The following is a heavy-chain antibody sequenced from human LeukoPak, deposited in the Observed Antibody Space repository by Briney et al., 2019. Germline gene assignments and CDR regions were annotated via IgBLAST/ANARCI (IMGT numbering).Heavy chain of an antibody. J-gene: IGHJ6*03. CDR3: ARGRGSSWARNYYYMDV. CDR2: INHSGST. D-gene: IGHD6-13*01. V-gene: IGHV4-34*01. CDR1: GGSFSGYY. Sequence: SETLSLTCAVYGGSFSGYYWSWIRQPPGKGLEWIGEINHSGSTNYNPSLKSRVTISVDTSKNQFSLKLSSVTAADTAVYYCARGRGSSWARNYYYMDVWGKGTTVTVSS.